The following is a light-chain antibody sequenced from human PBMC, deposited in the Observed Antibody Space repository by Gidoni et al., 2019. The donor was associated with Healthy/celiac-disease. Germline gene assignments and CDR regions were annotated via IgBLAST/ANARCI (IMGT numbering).Light chain of an antibody. CDR1: QSVLYSSNNKNY. Sequence: DIVMTQSPDSLAVSLGERATINCKSSQSVLYSSNNKNYLAWYQQKPGQPPKLLIYWASTRESGVPDRFSGSGSGTDFTLTISSLQAEDVAVYYCQQYYSTPQTFXPGTKVDIK. CDR3: QQYYSTPQT. CDR2: WAS. J-gene: IGKJ3*01. V-gene: IGKV4-1*01.